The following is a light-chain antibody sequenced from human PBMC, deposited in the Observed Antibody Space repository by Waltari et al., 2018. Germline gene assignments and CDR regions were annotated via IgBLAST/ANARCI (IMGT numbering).Light chain of an antibody. CDR3: QVWDTSGDQAV. J-gene: IGLJ2*01. CDR1: NIGSYI. CDR2: EPS. Sequence: SFVLTQPPSVSVAPGQPARIAFGGNNIGSYIVHWYQQKAGQAPVLVVFEPSDRPSGIPGRLSGSKSGNTATLTISRVEVGDEADYYCQVWDTSGDQAVFGAGTKLTVL. V-gene: IGLV3-21*02.